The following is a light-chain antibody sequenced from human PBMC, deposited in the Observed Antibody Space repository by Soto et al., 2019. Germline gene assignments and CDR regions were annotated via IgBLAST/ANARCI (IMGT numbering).Light chain of an antibody. J-gene: IGLJ1*01. CDR1: SSGVGTYDF. Sequence: SALTQPRTVSGSPGRTVTISCTGTSSGVGTYDFVSWYEQHPGKAPRLMVFDVSERPSGVPDRFSGSKSGNPASLTSAGLQAEDEADYYCCLYAVTFYVFGTGTKVTVL. V-gene: IGLV2-11*01. CDR3: CLYAVTFYV. CDR2: DVS.